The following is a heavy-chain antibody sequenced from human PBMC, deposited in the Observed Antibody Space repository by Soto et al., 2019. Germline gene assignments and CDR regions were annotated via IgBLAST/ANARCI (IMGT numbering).Heavy chain of an antibody. V-gene: IGHV3-23*01. CDR2: ISGRGSST. J-gene: IGHJ4*02. CDR3: ARRGPGTYFDY. Sequence: AGSLRLSCAASGFTFSSYAMNWVRQAPGKGLEWVSVISGRGSSTYYTDSVKGRFTISRDNSKNTLYLQMNSLRAEDTAVYYCARRGPGTYFDYWGQGTLVTVSS. D-gene: IGHD6-13*01. CDR1: GFTFSSYA.